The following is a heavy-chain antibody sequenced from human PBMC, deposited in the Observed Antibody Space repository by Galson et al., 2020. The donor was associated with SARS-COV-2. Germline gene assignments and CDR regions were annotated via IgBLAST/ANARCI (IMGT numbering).Heavy chain of an antibody. CDR1: GFTVSSNY. V-gene: IGHV3-53*04. CDR2: IYSGGST. J-gene: IGHJ6*02. CDR3: ARDGRGQWLEPGSLYYYYYGMDV. D-gene: IGHD6-19*01. Sequence: TGGSLRLSCAASGFTVSSNYMSWVRQAPGKGLEWVSVIYSGGSTYYVDSVKGRFTISRHNSKNTLYLQMNSLRAEDTAVYYCARDGRGQWLEPGSLYYYYYGMDVWGQGTTVTVSS.